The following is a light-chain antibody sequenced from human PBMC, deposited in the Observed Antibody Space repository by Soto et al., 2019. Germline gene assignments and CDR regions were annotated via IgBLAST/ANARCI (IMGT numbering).Light chain of an antibody. J-gene: IGKJ5*01. CDR3: QQRSNWPST. V-gene: IGKV3-11*01. CDR2: DAS. Sequence: EVLLTQSPVTLSLSPGESAALSCRASQSFRGLLAWYQQKPGQAPRLLIYDASNRATGIPARFSGSGSGTDFTLTISSLEPEDFAVYYCQQRSNWPSTFGQGTRLEIK. CDR1: QSFRGL.